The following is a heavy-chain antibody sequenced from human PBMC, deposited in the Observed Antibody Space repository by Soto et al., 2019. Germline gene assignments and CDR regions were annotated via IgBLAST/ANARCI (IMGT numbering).Heavy chain of an antibody. Sequence: SETLSMTSSVSGGSITNSRYYCGWLAQPPGKGLEWIGSIYYSGSTYYNPSLKSRVTISVDTSKNQFSLKLSSVTAADTAVYYCATQEVGGTYVYTFDPWGQGTLVTVS. J-gene: IGHJ5*02. CDR3: ATQEVGGTYVYTFDP. D-gene: IGHD1-26*01. CDR1: GGSITNSRYY. CDR2: IYYSGST. V-gene: IGHV4-39*01.